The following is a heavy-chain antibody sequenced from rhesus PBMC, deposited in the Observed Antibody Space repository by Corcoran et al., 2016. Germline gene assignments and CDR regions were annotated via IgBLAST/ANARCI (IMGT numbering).Heavy chain of an antibody. CDR1: GYSFTDYY. CDR2: INPYKGNK. D-gene: IGHD2-15*01. Sequence: QVQLVQSGAEVKKPGSSVKVSCKAAGYSFTDYYMHWVRQAPRQGPEWMGWINPYKGNKKDTHKLPGKVTITREPQWSTASMELRSRRSEDTAVYYCARDPLNIVAVLTAPPNGFEFWGQGALVTVSS. J-gene: IGHJ1*01. CDR3: ARDPLNIVAVLTAPPNGFEF. V-gene: IGHV1S2*01.